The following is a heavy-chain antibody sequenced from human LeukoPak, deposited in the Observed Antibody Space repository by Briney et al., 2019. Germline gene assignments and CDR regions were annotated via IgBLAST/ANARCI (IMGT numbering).Heavy chain of an antibody. Sequence: PGGSLRLSCAASGFTFSNYYMSWIRQAPGKGLEWVSYINTIGTTIYYADSLKGRFTISRDNAKNSLSLQMDSLRAEDTAVYYCARGGFGRYAFDFWGQGTMVTVSS. J-gene: IGHJ3*01. CDR2: INTIGTTI. D-gene: IGHD3-16*01. CDR1: GFTFSNYY. V-gene: IGHV3-11*01. CDR3: ARGGFGRYAFDF.